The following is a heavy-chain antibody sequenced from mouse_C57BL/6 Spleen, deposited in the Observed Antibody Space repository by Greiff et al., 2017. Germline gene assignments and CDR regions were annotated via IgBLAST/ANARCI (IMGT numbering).Heavy chain of an antibody. Sequence: VQLQESGAELVKPGASVTLSCKASGYTFTEYTIPWVKQRSGQGLEWIGWFYPGSGSIKYNEKIKDKATLTANKSSSTVYMELSRLTSEDSAIYFCARHDYYGSHYYAMDYWGQGTSVTVSS. CDR1: GYTFTEYT. CDR2: FYPGSGSI. CDR3: ARHDYYGSHYYAMDY. D-gene: IGHD1-1*01. J-gene: IGHJ4*01. V-gene: IGHV1-62-2*01.